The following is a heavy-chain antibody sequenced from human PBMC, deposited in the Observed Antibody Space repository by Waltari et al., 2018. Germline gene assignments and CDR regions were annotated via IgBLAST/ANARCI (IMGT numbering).Heavy chain of an antibody. D-gene: IGHD4-17*01. V-gene: IGHV3-33*05. CDR1: GFTFSTYG. Sequence: QVQLVESGGGVVQPGRSLRLSCAASGFTFSTYGMYWVRQAPGKGLGWVAVILYDGSKKYYADPVKGRFTISRDNSKNTLYLQMNSLRAEDTAMYYCARDRDGDGYFDYWGQGTLVTVSS. CDR2: ILYDGSKK. CDR3: ARDRDGDGYFDY. J-gene: IGHJ4*02.